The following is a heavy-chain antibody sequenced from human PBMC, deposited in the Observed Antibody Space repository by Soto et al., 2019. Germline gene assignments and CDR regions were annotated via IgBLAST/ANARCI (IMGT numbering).Heavy chain of an antibody. CDR1: GYSFTSYW. D-gene: IGHD5-18*01. CDR3: AGLGDTAMVVFDY. Sequence: GESPNISCNGSGYSFTSYWIGWVRQRPGEGMEWMGIIHPGNCDTTYSPSFQGQVIITADKSISTAFLQRSSLKVSDTAMYYCAGLGDTAMVVFDYWGQGTLVTVSS. J-gene: IGHJ4*02. CDR2: IHPGNCDT. V-gene: IGHV5-51*01.